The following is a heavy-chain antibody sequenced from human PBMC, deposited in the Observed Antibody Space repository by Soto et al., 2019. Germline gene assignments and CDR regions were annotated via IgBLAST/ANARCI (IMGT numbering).Heavy chain of an antibody. CDR1: GYTYTEYP. V-gene: IGHV1-3*01. CDR3: TGSSERGY. D-gene: IGHD2-15*01. J-gene: IGHJ4*02. CDR2: INVGNGNA. Sequence: QVQLVQSGAEVKKPGASVKVSCKASGYTYTEYPIHWVRQATGQGLEWMGWINVGNGNAKYSEKFQGRVTMTRDTSASTVYIELSSLGSEDTAVYYCTGSSERGYWGQGTLVTVSS.